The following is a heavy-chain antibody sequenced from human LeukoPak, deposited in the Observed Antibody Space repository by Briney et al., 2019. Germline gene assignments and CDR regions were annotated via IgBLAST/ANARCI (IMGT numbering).Heavy chain of an antibody. D-gene: IGHD3-22*01. CDR3: ARDPYYYDSSGYDYYGLDV. Sequence: SETLSLTCAVFGGSFSGYYWSWIRQPPGKGLEWIGEINHSGSTNYNPSLKSRVTISVDTSRNQFSLKLSSVTAADTAVFYCARDPYYYDSSGYDYYGLDVWGQGTTVTVSS. J-gene: IGHJ6*02. CDR2: INHSGST. CDR1: GGSFSGYY. V-gene: IGHV4-34*01.